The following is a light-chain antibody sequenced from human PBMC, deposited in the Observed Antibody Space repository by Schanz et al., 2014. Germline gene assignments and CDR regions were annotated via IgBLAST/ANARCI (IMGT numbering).Light chain of an antibody. Sequence: QSALTQPASVSGSPGQSITISCTGTSSDVGGYNYVSWYQQHPGKAPKLMIYDVSNRPSGVSNRFSGSKSGNTASLTISGLQVEDEADYYCCSYAGTYTWVFGGGTKLTVL. J-gene: IGLJ3*02. V-gene: IGLV2-14*01. CDR1: SSDVGGYNY. CDR2: DVS. CDR3: CSYAGTYTWV.